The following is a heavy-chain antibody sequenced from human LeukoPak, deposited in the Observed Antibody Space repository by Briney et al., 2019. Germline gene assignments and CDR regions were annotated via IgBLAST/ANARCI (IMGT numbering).Heavy chain of an antibody. CDR2: IRYDGSNK. V-gene: IGHV3-30*02. Sequence: GGSLRLSCAASGFTFSSYGMHWVRQAPGKGLEWVAFIRYDGSNKYYADSVKGRFTISRDNSKNTLSLQMNSLTAEDTAIYYCAKAFLTTAYGDAFDLWGQGTLVTVSS. CDR1: GFTFSSYG. J-gene: IGHJ3*01. CDR3: AKAFLTTAYGDAFDL. D-gene: IGHD4-17*01.